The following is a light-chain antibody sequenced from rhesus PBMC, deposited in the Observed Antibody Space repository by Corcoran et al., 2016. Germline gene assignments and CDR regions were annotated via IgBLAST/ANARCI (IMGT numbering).Light chain of an antibody. CDR3: QQYNSAPYS. Sequence: DIQMTQSPSSLSASVGDRVTITCRASQGLSSWLAWFQQKPGKAPKLLIYKASTLHSGVPSRFSGSGSGTDVTLTINSLQPEDFATYDCQQYNSAPYSFGQGTKVEIK. CDR2: KAS. J-gene: IGKJ2*01. CDR1: QGLSSW. V-gene: IGKV1-21*01.